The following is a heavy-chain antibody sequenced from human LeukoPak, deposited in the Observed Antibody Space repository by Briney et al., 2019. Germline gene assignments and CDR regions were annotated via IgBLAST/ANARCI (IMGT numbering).Heavy chain of an antibody. CDR1: GYSISSGYY. Sequence: SETLSLTCTVSGYSISSGYYWGWIRQPPGKGLEWIGSIYHSGSTYYNPSLKSRVTMSLDTSKNQFSLKLSSVTAADTAVYYCARDRYSSSWYEPYYYYYMDVWGKGTTVTVS. CDR3: ARDRYSSSWYEPYYYYYMDV. J-gene: IGHJ6*03. D-gene: IGHD6-13*01. V-gene: IGHV4-38-2*02. CDR2: IYHSGST.